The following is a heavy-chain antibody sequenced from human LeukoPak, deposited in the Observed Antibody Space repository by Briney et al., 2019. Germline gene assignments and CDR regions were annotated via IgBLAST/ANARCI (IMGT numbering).Heavy chain of an antibody. Sequence: SETLSLTCTVSGGSISSGSYYWSWIRQPAGKGLEWIGRIYTSGSTNYNPSLKSRVTISVDTSKNQFSLKLSSVTAADTAVYYCARESRDYYDSSGSTVDYWGQGTLVTVPS. CDR3: ARESRDYYDSSGSTVDY. CDR2: IYTSGST. CDR1: GGSISSGSYY. D-gene: IGHD3-22*01. J-gene: IGHJ4*02. V-gene: IGHV4-61*02.